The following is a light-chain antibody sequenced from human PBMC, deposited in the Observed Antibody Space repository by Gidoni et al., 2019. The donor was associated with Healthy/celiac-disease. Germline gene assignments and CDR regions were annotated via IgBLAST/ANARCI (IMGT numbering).Light chain of an antibody. CDR3: MQALQTGWT. CDR2: LGS. J-gene: IGKJ1*01. Sequence: DIVMTQSPLSLPVTPGEPASISCRSSQSLLHSNGYNYLDWYLQKPGQSPQLLIYLGSNRASGVPDRFSGSGLGTDFTLKISRVEAEDVGVYYCMQALQTGWTFRQXTKVEIK. V-gene: IGKV2-28*01. CDR1: QSLLHSNGYNY.